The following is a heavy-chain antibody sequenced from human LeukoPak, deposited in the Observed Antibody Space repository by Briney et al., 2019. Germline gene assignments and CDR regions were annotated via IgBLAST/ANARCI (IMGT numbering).Heavy chain of an antibody. CDR2: IYYSGST. CDR3: ARGVNNDYFYYYYMDV. D-gene: IGHD1-14*01. V-gene: IGHV4-39*07. J-gene: IGHJ6*03. CDR1: GGSISSSSYY. Sequence: SETLSLTCTVSGGSISSSSYYWGWIRQPPGKGLEWIGSIYYSGSTYYNPSLKSRVTISVDTSKNQFSLKLSSVTAADTAVYYCARGVNNDYFYYYYMDVWGKGTTVTVSS.